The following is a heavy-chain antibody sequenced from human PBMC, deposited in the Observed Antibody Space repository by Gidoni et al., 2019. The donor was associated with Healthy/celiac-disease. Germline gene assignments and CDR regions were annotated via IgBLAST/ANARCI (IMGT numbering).Heavy chain of an antibody. CDR2: MSGSGGST. D-gene: IGHD4-17*01. J-gene: IGHJ1*01. V-gene: IGHV3-23*01. CDR3: ARDRPPYGDYGYFQH. CDR1: GFTFSSYA. Sequence: EVQLLESGGGLVQPGGSLRLSCAASGFTFSSYAMSWVRQAPGKGLEWVSAMSGSGGSTYYADSVKGRFTISRDNSKNTLYLQMNSLRAEDTAVYYCARDRPPYGDYGYFQHWGQGTLVTVSS.